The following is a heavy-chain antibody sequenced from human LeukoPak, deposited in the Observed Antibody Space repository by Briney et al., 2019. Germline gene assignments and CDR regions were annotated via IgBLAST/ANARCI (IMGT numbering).Heavy chain of an antibody. CDR1: GYNFTNAC. Sequence: GGSLRLSCGTSGYNFTNACMSWVRQAPGMGLEWVGRIKSQIDGATTDYGAAVHCRATISRDDSKNTLFLRMSSLRIEDTGMYYCTTGGNYYEYWGQGTLVTVSS. J-gene: IGHJ4*02. V-gene: IGHV3-15*05. CDR3: TTGGNYYEY. CDR2: IKSQIDGATT. D-gene: IGHD3-10*01.